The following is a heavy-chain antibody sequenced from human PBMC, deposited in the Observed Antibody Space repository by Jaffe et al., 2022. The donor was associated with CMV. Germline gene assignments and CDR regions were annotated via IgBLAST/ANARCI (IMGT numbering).Heavy chain of an antibody. CDR2: IYHSGST. Sequence: QVQLQESGPGLVKPSGTLSLTCAVSGGSISSSNWWSWVRQPPGKGLEWIGEIYHSGSTNYNPSLKSRVTISVDKSKNQFSLKLSSVTAADTAVYYCARGGGRYYYDSSGYTRDYYYYMDVWGKGTTVTVSS. CDR3: ARGGGRYYYDSSGYTRDYYYYMDV. CDR1: GGSISSSNW. J-gene: IGHJ6*03. D-gene: IGHD3-22*01. V-gene: IGHV4-4*02.